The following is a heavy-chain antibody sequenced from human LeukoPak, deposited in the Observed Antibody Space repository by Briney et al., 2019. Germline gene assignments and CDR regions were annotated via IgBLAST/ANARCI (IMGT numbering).Heavy chain of an antibody. CDR2: ISYDGSNK. J-gene: IGHJ6*02. D-gene: IGHD1-26*01. CDR1: GFTFSSYS. CDR3: AKGRVGANGYYYYGMDV. V-gene: IGHV3-30*18. Sequence: GGSLRLSCAASGFTFSSYSMHWVRQAPGKGLEWVAVISYDGSNKYYADSVKGRFAISRDNSKNTLYLQMNSLRTEDTAVYYCAKGRVGANGYYYYGMDVWGQGTTVTVSS.